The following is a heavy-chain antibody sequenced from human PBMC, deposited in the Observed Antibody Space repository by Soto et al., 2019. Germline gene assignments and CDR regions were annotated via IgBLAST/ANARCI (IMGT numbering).Heavy chain of an antibody. Sequence: ASVKVSCKASGYSFTSYDITWVRQATGQGLEWMGWMNPNKGGTGYAQKFQGRVTLTRDTSISTAYMELSSLISEDTAVYYCARGPDHGDFPGNYFYSMDVWGKGTTVTVSS. J-gene: IGHJ6*03. V-gene: IGHV1-8*01. D-gene: IGHD4-17*01. CDR3: ARGPDHGDFPGNYFYSMDV. CDR2: MNPNKGGT. CDR1: GYSFTSYD.